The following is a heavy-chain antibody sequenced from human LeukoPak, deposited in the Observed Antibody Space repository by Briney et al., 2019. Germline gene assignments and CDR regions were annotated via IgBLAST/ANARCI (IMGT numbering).Heavy chain of an antibody. D-gene: IGHD6-13*01. CDR3: ARYSSHIFFDY. J-gene: IGHJ4*02. CDR1: GGSISSYY. CDR2: IYYSGST. Sequence: SETLPLTCTVSGGSISSYYWSWIRQPPGKGLEWIGYIYYSGSTNYNPSLKSRVTISVDTSKNQFSLKLSSVTAADTAVYYCARYSSHIFFDYWGQGTLVTVSS. V-gene: IGHV4-59*08.